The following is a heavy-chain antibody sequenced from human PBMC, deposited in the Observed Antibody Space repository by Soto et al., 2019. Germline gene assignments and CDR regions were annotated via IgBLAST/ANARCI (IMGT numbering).Heavy chain of an antibody. CDR1: GFTFSSYG. Sequence: QVQLVESGGGVVQPGRSLRLSCAASGFTFSSYGMHWVRQAPGKGLEWVAVISYDGSNKYYADSVKGRFTISRDNSKNTLYLQMNSLRAEDTAVYYCASDIVGVVAADAFDIWGQGTMVTVSS. CDR2: ISYDGSNK. V-gene: IGHV3-30*03. CDR3: ASDIVGVVAADAFDI. J-gene: IGHJ3*02. D-gene: IGHD2-15*01.